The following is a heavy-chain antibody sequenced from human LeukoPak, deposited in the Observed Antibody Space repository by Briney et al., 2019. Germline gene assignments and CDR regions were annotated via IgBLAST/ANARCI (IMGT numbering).Heavy chain of an antibody. CDR3: APLQGSGTFISYYFDY. CDR1: GYTLTELS. D-gene: IGHD3-10*01. Sequence: ASVKVSCKVSGYTLTELSMHWVRQAPGKGLEWMGGFDPEDGETIYAQKFQGRVTMTEDTSTDTAYMELSSLRSEDTAVYYCAPLQGSGTFISYYFDYGGRGPLVTVSS. V-gene: IGHV1-24*01. J-gene: IGHJ4*02. CDR2: FDPEDGET.